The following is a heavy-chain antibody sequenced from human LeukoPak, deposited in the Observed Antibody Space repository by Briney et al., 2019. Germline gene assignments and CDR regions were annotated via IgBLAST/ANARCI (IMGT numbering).Heavy chain of an antibody. Sequence: GESLKISCKGSGYNFTNYWIGWVRQMPGKGLEWMGISYPGDSDTRYSPSFQGQVTISADKSISTAYLQWSSLEASDTAMYYCARCGGWGSLRQNWFDPWGQGTRVTVSS. V-gene: IGHV5-51*01. D-gene: IGHD3-10*01. CDR2: SYPGDSDT. CDR1: GYNFTNYW. J-gene: IGHJ5*02. CDR3: ARCGGWGSLRQNWFDP.